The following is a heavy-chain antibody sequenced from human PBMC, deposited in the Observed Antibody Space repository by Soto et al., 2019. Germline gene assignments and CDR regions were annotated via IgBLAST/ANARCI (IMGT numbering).Heavy chain of an antibody. J-gene: IGHJ4*02. CDR3: ASHAPDGYNSEYQFDY. Sequence: SVKVSCKASGGTFSSYAISWVRQAPGQGLEWMGGIIPIFGTANYAQKFQGRVTITADESMSTAYMELSSLRSEDTAVYYCASHAPDGYNSEYQFDYWGQGTLVTVSS. CDR1: GGTFSSYA. CDR2: IIPIFGTA. V-gene: IGHV1-69*13. D-gene: IGHD5-12*01.